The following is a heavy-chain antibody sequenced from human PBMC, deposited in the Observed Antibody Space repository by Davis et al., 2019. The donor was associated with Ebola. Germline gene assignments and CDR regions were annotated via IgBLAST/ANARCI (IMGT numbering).Heavy chain of an antibody. Sequence: ASVKVSCKASGYTFTGYYMHWVRQAPGQGLEWMGRINPNSGGTNYAQKFQGRVTMTRDTSISTAYMELSRLRSDDTAVYYSARSPGIARYNWFDPWGQGTLVTVSS. J-gene: IGHJ5*02. CDR2: INPNSGGT. D-gene: IGHD6-13*01. CDR1: GYTFTGYY. V-gene: IGHV1-2*06. CDR3: ARSPGIARYNWFDP.